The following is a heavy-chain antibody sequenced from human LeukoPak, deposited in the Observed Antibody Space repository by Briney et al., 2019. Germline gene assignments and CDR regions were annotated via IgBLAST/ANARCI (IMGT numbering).Heavy chain of an antibody. D-gene: IGHD2-15*01. V-gene: IGHV1-69*01. CDR1: GGTFSSYA. Sequence: GSSVKVSCKASGGTFSSYAISWVRQAPGQGLEWMGGIIPIFGTANYAQKFQGRVTITADESTSTAYMELSSLRSEDTAVYYCARETPMAAAPYFDYWGQGTLVTVSS. CDR2: IIPIFGTA. J-gene: IGHJ4*02. CDR3: ARETPMAAAPYFDY.